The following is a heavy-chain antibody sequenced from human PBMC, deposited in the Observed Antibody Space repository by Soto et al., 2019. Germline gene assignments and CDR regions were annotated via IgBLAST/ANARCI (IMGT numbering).Heavy chain of an antibody. V-gene: IGHV4-4*07. D-gene: IGHD5-12*01. CDR2: IFSSGST. CDR1: GGSINTFY. J-gene: IGHJ4*02. CDR3: AREGSYSAYNFAHGIQLWSFDF. Sequence: SETLSLICTVSGGSINTFYWSWVRQPAGKGLEWIGRIFSSGSTSFNPSLESRVAMSVDTSKNHFSLNLSSVTAADMAVYYCAREGSYSAYNFAHGIQLWSFDFWGQGALVTVSS.